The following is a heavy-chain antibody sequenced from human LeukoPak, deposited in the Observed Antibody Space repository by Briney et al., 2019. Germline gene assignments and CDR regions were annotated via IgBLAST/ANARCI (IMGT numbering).Heavy chain of an antibody. CDR3: AKYQQQLINGGLDY. J-gene: IGHJ4*02. V-gene: IGHV3-23*01. CDR2: ISGSGGST. CDR1: GFTFSSYA. Sequence: PGGSLRLSCAASGFTFSSYAMSWVRQAPGKGLEWVSAISGSGGSTYYADSVKGRFTISRDNSKNTLYLQMNSLRAEDTAVYYCAKYQQQLINGGLDYWGQGTLVTVSS. D-gene: IGHD6-13*01.